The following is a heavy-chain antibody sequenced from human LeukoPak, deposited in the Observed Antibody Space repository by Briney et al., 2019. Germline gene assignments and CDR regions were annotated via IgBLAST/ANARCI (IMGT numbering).Heavy chain of an antibody. D-gene: IGHD1-26*01. CDR3: ARAMVGSHTLDY. Sequence: SETLSLTCSVSGASISSYYWSWIRQPAGKGLEWIGRIYTSGNTYYNPSLKSRVTISVDTSKNQFSLKLSSVTAADTAVYYCARAMVGSHTLDYWGQGTLVTVSS. CDR2: IYTSGNT. V-gene: IGHV4-4*07. J-gene: IGHJ4*02. CDR1: GASISSYY.